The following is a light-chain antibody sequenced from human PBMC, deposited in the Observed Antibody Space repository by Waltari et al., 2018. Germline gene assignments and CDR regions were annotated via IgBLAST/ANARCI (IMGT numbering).Light chain of an antibody. J-gene: IGKJ4*01. CDR2: DTF. Sequence: EILFTQSPSTLPVSPGERATLSCRASERVFGYLAWYQQKPGQAPRVLIFDTFKRATGIPARFSGSGYGTDFTLTITSLETEDFALYYCQQRSIWPLTFGGGTKVDVK. V-gene: IGKV3-11*01. CDR1: ERVFGY. CDR3: QQRSIWPLT.